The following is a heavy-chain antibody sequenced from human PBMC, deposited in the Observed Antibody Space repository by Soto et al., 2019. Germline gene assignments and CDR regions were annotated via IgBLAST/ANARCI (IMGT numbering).Heavy chain of an antibody. Sequence: QVQLQESGPGLVKPSGTLSLTCAVSGGSISSSNWWSWVRQPPGKGLEWIGEIYHSGSTNYNPSLKSRVTISVDKSKNQFSLKLSSVTAADTAVYYCARDSSGWYDLDYYYGMDVWGQGTTVTVSS. CDR3: ARDSSGWYDLDYYYGMDV. CDR1: GGSISSSNW. J-gene: IGHJ6*02. V-gene: IGHV4-4*02. D-gene: IGHD6-19*01. CDR2: IYHSGST.